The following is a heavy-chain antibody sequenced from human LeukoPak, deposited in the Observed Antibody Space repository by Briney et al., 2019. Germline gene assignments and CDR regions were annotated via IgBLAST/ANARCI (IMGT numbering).Heavy chain of an antibody. V-gene: IGHV3-23*01. D-gene: IGHD1-26*01. J-gene: IGHJ4*02. CDR2: LSASAYST. CDR3: AKGSRSTGFDY. CDR1: GLTFSTYA. Sequence: GGSLRLSCAASGLTFSTYAMSWVRQAPGKGLEWVSALSASAYSTFYADSVKGRFTISRDNSKNTLYLQMNSLRVEDTAIYHCAKGSRSTGFDYCGQGTLVTVSS.